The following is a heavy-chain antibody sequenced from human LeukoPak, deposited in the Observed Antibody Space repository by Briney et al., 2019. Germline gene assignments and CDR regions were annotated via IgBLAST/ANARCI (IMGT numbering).Heavy chain of an antibody. Sequence: PGGSLRLSCAASGFIFSTYGMHWVRQAPGKGLEWVTVISYDGSNKYYADSVRGRFTISRDNSKNTLYLQMNSLRGEDTAVYYCATGRTGGSRDNFDYWGQGTLVTVSP. CDR2: ISYDGSNK. CDR3: ATGRTGGSRDNFDY. D-gene: IGHD1-1*01. J-gene: IGHJ4*02. CDR1: GFIFSTYG. V-gene: IGHV3-30*03.